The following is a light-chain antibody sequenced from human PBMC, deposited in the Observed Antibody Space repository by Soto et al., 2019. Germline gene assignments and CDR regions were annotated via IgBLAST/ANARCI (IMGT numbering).Light chain of an antibody. Sequence: DIQMTQSPSTLSGSVGDRVTITCRASQTISSWLAWYQQKPGKAPKLLIYKASTLKSGAPSRFSGSGSGTEFTLTISRLEPEDFAVYYCQQYGSSITFGQGTRLEVK. CDR1: QTISSW. CDR2: KAS. CDR3: QQYGSSIT. V-gene: IGKV1-5*03. J-gene: IGKJ5*01.